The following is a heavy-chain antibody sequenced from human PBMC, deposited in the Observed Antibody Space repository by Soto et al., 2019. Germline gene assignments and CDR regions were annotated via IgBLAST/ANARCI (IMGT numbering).Heavy chain of an antibody. CDR1: GYTFTSYG. CDR3: ARDIVVVPAARDWFDP. Sequence: GASVKVSCKASGYTFTSYGISWVLQAPGQGLEWMGWISAYNGNTNYAQKLQGRVTMTTDTSTSTAYMELRSLRSDDTAVYYCARDIVVVPAARDWFDPWGQGTLVTVSS. V-gene: IGHV1-18*01. J-gene: IGHJ5*02. CDR2: ISAYNGNT. D-gene: IGHD2-2*01.